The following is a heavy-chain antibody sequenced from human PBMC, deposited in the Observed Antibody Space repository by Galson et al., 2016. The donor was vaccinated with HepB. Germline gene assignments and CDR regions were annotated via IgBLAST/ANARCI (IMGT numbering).Heavy chain of an antibody. J-gene: IGHJ6*02. D-gene: IGHD5-18*01. CDR2: TYYRSKWFN. CDR1: GDSVTSDNTC. V-gene: IGHV6-1*01. CDR3: TRGYMQTGMNV. Sequence: CAISGDSVTSDNTCWNWIRQSPSRGLEWLGRTYYRSKWFNDYAVSVEGRITINLDISRNQFSLQLDSVTPDDTAAYFCTRGYMQTGMNVWGQGTTVTVSS.